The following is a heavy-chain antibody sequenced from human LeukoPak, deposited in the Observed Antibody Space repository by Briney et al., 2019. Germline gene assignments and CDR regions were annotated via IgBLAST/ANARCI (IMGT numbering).Heavy chain of an antibody. Sequence: SETLSLTCTVSGGSISSSSYYWGWIRQPPGKGLEWIGSIYYSGGTNYNPSLKSRVTISLDTSKNQFSLKLSSVTAADTAVYYCARHRCSGGSCYPMNWFDPWGQGTLVTVSS. CDR2: IYYSGGT. D-gene: IGHD2-15*01. J-gene: IGHJ5*02. CDR3: ARHRCSGGSCYPMNWFDP. V-gene: IGHV4-39*01. CDR1: GGSISSSSYY.